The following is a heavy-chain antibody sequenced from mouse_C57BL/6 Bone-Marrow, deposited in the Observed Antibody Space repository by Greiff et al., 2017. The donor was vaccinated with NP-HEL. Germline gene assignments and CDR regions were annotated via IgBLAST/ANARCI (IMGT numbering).Heavy chain of an antibody. CDR1: GFTFSSYG. Sequence: EVKLMESGGDLVKPGGSLKLSCAASGFTFSSYGMSWVRQTPDKRLEWVATISSGGSYTYYLDSVKGRFTISRDKAKNTLYLQMSSLKSEDTAMYYCARGNWFAYWGQGTLVTVSA. CDR3: ARGNWFAY. V-gene: IGHV5-6*01. J-gene: IGHJ3*01. CDR2: ISSGGSYT.